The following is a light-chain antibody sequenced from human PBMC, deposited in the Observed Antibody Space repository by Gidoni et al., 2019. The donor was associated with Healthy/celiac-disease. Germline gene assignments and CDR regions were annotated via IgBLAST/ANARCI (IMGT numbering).Light chain of an antibody. CDR2: YDS. CDR1: NIGSKS. Sequence: VAPGKTARITCGGNNIGSKSVHWYQQKPGQAPVLVIYYDSDRPSGIPERFSGSNSGNTATLTISRVEAGDEADYYCQVWDSSSDPHVVFGGGTKLTVL. CDR3: QVWDSSSDPHVV. J-gene: IGLJ2*01. V-gene: IGLV3-21*04.